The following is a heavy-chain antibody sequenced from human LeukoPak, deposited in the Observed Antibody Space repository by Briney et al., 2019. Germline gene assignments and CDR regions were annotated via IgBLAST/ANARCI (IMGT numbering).Heavy chain of an antibody. Sequence: GGSLRLSCAASGFTFSSYDMHWVRQAPGKGLEWVSAICTAGDTHYPGSVKGRFTISRENAKNSLYLQMNSLRAEDTAVYYCARDSSSWYGNWFDPWGQGTLVTVSS. CDR1: GFTFSSYD. CDR2: ICTAGDT. J-gene: IGHJ5*02. D-gene: IGHD6-13*01. CDR3: ARDSSSWYGNWFDP. V-gene: IGHV3-13*01.